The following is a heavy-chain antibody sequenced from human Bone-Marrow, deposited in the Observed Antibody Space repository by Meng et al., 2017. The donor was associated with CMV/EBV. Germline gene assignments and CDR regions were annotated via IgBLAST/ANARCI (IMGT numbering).Heavy chain of an antibody. D-gene: IGHD2-15*01. CDR3: ARDAVTQNYCRGGRCYPNYGMDV. CDR2: ISSSDSYI. V-gene: IGHV3-21*01. J-gene: IGHJ6*02. CDR1: GFTFSNYS. Sequence: GGSLRLSCAASGFTFSNYSMNWVRQAPGKGLECVSSISSSDSYIYYADSVRGRFTISRDNAKNSLYLQMNSLGAEDTAVYYCARDAVTQNYCRGGRCYPNYGMDVWGQGATVTIYS.